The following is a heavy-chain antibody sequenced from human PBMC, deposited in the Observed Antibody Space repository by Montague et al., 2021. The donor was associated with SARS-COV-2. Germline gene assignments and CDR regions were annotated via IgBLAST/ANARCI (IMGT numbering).Heavy chain of an antibody. V-gene: IGHV4-59*01. J-gene: IGHJ4*02. Sequence: SETLSLTCSVSGGSIGSYYWSWLRQPPGKGLEWIGHIHYSGSNTYIHSFKSRVTISIDTPENQFSLKLSSVIAADTAVYYCARSLDPSGTYYLPYWGQGTLVTVPS. CDR3: ARSLDPSGTYYLPY. CDR1: GGSIGSYY. D-gene: IGHD3-10*01. CDR2: IHYSGSN.